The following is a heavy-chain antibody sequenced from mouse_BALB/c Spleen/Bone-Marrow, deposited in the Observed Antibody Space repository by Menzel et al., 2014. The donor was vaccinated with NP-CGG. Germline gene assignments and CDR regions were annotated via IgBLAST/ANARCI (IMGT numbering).Heavy chain of an antibody. CDR1: GYTFTDYA. CDR2: ISTYYGDA. V-gene: IGHV1S137*01. J-gene: IGHJ4*01. Sequence: VQGVESGAELVRPGVSVKISCKGSGYTFTDYAVHWVKQSHAKSLEWIGVISTYYGDASYNQKFKGKATMTVDKSSSTAYMELARLTSEDSAIYYCARRGGFYAMDYWGQGTSVTVSS. CDR3: ARRGGFYAMDY.